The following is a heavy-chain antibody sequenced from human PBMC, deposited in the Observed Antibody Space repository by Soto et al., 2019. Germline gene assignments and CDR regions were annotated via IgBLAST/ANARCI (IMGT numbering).Heavy chain of an antibody. CDR3: ASLYCGGECRLPYCDY. D-gene: IGHD2-21*01. Sequence: QLQLQESGPGLVKPSETLSLTCTVSGGSISSSTYYWGWIRQPPGKGLEWIGSIYYSVRTYYKPSLQSRVTISVETSKNQFSLTLSSVTAADTAVYYCASLYCGGECRLPYCDYWGQGTVVTVSS. V-gene: IGHV4-39*01. CDR1: GGSISSSTYY. J-gene: IGHJ4*02. CDR2: IYYSVRT.